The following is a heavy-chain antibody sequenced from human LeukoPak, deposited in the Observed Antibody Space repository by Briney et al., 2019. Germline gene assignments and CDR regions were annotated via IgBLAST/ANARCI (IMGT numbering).Heavy chain of an antibody. D-gene: IGHD5-24*01. V-gene: IGHV3-30-3*01. Sequence: PGGSLRLSCAASGFTFSSYAMHWVRQAPGKGLEWVAVISYDGSNKYYADSVKGRFTISRDNSKNTLYLQMNSLRAEDTAVYYCAGEMPTTETFDYWGQGALVTVSS. CDR3: AGEMPTTETFDY. J-gene: IGHJ4*02. CDR1: GFTFSSYA. CDR2: ISYDGSNK.